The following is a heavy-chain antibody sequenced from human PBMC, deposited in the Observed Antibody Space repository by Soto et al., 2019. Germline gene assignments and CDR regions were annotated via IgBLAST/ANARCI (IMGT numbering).Heavy chain of an antibody. CDR1: GFTFGDYA. CDR2: IRSKAYGGTT. V-gene: IGHV3-49*03. Sequence: LRLSCTASGFTFGDYAMSWFRQAPGKGLEWVGFIRSKAYGGTTEYAASVKGRFTISRDDSKSIAYLQMNSLKTEDTAVYYCTREAHYYDSSGYLSDDAFDIWGQGTMVTVSS. D-gene: IGHD3-22*01. J-gene: IGHJ3*02. CDR3: TREAHYYDSSGYLSDDAFDI.